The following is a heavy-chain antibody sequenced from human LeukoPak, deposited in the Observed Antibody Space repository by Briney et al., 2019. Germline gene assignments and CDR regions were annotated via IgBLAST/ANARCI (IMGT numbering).Heavy chain of an antibody. Sequence: GGSLRLSCAASGFNFDDYVMHWVRQAPGKGLEWVALISWNGENTYYADSVKGRFTISRDNTKDSLFLQMNSLRAEDTAVYYCARTYYYGRTDWGQGTMVTVSS. CDR2: ISWNGENT. CDR1: GFNFDDYV. CDR3: ARTYYYGRTD. J-gene: IGHJ3*01. V-gene: IGHV3-43D*03. D-gene: IGHD3-10*01.